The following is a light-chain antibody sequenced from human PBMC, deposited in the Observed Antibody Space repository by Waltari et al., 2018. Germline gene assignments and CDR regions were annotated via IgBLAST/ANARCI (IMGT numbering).Light chain of an antibody. CDR1: SPNIRTGYD. CDR3: QSYDKSLSGVV. CDR2: GNN. Sequence: QSVLTQPPSVSGAPGQRVTISCTGSSPNIRTGYDVPWYQQLPGTAPKLLIYGNNNRPSGVPDRFSGSKSGTSASLAITGLQAEDEADYYCQSYDKSLSGVVFGGGTKLTVV. J-gene: IGLJ2*01. V-gene: IGLV1-40*01.